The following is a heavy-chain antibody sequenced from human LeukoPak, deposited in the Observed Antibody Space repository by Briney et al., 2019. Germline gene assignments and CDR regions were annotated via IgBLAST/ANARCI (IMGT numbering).Heavy chain of an antibody. D-gene: IGHD6-19*01. CDR3: AAEGGTAEAAFDY. J-gene: IGHJ4*02. CDR1: GDSVSSNSAV. Sequence: SQTLSLTCAISGDSVSSNSAVWNWIRQSPSRGLEWLGRTYYRSRWKNDYAVSVKGRITINPDTSKNQFSLQLNSVAPEDTAMYYCAAEGGTAEAAFDYWGQGTHVTVSS. CDR2: TYYRSRWKN. V-gene: IGHV6-1*01.